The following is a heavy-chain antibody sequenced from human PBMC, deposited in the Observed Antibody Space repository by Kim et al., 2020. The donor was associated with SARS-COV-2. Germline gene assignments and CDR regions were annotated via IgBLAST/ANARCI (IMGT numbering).Heavy chain of an antibody. J-gene: IGHJ4*02. D-gene: IGHD3-3*01. V-gene: IGHV1-69*04. Sequence: GRVTITADKSTSTAYMELSSLRSEDTAVYYCARDRITIFGVVRGDGFDYWGQGTLVTVSS. CDR3: ARDRITIFGVVRGDGFDY.